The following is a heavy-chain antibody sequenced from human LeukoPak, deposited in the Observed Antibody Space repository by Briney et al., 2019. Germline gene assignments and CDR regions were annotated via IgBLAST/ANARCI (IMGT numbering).Heavy chain of an antibody. Sequence: GGSLRLSCAASGFIVSKNHMMWVRQAPGKGLEWVSLTYIDTSAYYADSVKGRFTISRDNSKNTLNLQMNSLRVEDTAVYYCARESWGPVGPWGQGTLVTVSS. J-gene: IGHJ5*02. V-gene: IGHV3-66*02. D-gene: IGHD7-27*01. CDR3: ARESWGPVGP. CDR1: GFIVSKNH. CDR2: TYIDTSA.